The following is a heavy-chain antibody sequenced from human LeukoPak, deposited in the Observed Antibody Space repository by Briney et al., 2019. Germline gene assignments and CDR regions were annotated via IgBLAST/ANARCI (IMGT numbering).Heavy chain of an antibody. D-gene: IGHD1-1*01. CDR2: IRYDGGEK. Sequence: GGSLRLSCAASGFTFSSYWMTWVRQAPGKGLEWVANIRYDGGEKYHADSVNGRFTISRDNAKNSLSLQMNSLRAEDTAVYYCVRDGRLFGDVWGKGTTVTVSS. CDR3: VRDGRLFGDV. CDR1: GFTFSSYW. V-gene: IGHV3-7*01. J-gene: IGHJ6*04.